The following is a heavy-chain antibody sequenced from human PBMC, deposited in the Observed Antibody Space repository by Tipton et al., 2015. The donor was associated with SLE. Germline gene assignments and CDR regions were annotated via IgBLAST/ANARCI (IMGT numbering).Heavy chain of an antibody. CDR3: ARGSGYTSVFGAFDI. V-gene: IGHV4-59*02. CDR1: GGSVSSSY. CDR2: IYYSGIT. J-gene: IGHJ3*02. D-gene: IGHD5-18*01. Sequence: LSLTCAVSGGSVSSSYWSWIRQPPGKGLEWIGYIYYSGITYYSPSLKSRVTISLDTSRHQFFLKLSSATAADTAVYYCARGSGYTSVFGAFDIWGQGTMVSVSS.